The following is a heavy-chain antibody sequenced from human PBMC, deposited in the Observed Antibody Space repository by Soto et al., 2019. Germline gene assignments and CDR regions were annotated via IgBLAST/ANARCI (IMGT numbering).Heavy chain of an antibody. Sequence: QVQLVESGGGMVQPGESLRLSCAASGFTFSSNGIHWVRQAPGKGLEWVALISNDGSIKYNEDSVKGRFTISRDNSKNTVYLKMNSLTSEDTAIYYCAKDRAFSWTFDYWGQGTLVTVSS. CDR1: GFTFSSNG. CDR2: ISNDGSIK. V-gene: IGHV3-30*18. D-gene: IGHD6-13*01. CDR3: AKDRAFSWTFDY. J-gene: IGHJ4*02.